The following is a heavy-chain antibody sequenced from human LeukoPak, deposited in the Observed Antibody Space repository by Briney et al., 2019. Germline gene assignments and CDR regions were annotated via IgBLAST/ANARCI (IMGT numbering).Heavy chain of an antibody. CDR1: GFTFSSYA. CDR3: AKALRAYGGNSPYYYYAMDV. CDR2: ISGSGGST. D-gene: IGHD4-23*01. Sequence: PGGSLRPSCAASGFTFSSYAMSWVRQAPGKGLEWVSAISGSGGSTYFADSVKGRFTISRDNSKNTLYLQMNSLRAEDTAVYYCAKALRAYGGNSPYYYYAMDVWGQGTTVTVSS. J-gene: IGHJ6*02. V-gene: IGHV3-23*01.